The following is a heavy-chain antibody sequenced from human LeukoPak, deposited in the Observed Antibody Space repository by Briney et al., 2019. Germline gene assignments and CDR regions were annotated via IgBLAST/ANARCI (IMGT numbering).Heavy chain of an antibody. Sequence: SQTLSLTCAISGDSVSSNSAAWNWIRQSLSRGLEWLGRTYYRSKWYNDYAVSVKSRITINPDTSKNQFSLHLNSVTPEDTAVYYCARGQLRLFDPWGQGTLVTVSS. CDR2: TYYRSKWYN. CDR1: GDSVSSNSAA. J-gene: IGHJ5*02. CDR3: ARGQLRLFDP. V-gene: IGHV6-1*01. D-gene: IGHD5-12*01.